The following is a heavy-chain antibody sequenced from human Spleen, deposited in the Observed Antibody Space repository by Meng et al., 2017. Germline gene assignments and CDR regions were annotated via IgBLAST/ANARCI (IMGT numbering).Heavy chain of an antibody. CDR2: INPNSGGT. J-gene: IGHJ5*02. CDR1: GYTFTGYY. CDR3: ARDLCTSCYVRGRWFDP. Sequence: ASVKVSCKASGYTFTGYYMHWVRQAPGQGLEWMGRINPNSGGTNYAQKFQGRVTMTRDTSISTAYMELSRLRSDDTAVYYCARDLCTSCYVRGRWFDPWGQGTLVTVSS. D-gene: IGHD2-2*01. V-gene: IGHV1-2*06.